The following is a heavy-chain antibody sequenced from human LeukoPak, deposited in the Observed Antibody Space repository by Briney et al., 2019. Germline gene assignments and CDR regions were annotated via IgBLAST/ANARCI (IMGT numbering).Heavy chain of an antibody. CDR3: ARLYSSSSGKAFDI. V-gene: IGHV3-48*03. Sequence: PGVSLRLSCAASGFTFSSYEMNWVRQAPGKGLEWVSYITRSGRHIYNADSVKGRFTISRDNAKNSLYLQMNSLRAEDTAVYYCARLYSSSSGKAFDIWGQGTMVTVSS. CDR1: GFTFSSYE. D-gene: IGHD6-6*01. J-gene: IGHJ3*02. CDR2: ITRSGRHI.